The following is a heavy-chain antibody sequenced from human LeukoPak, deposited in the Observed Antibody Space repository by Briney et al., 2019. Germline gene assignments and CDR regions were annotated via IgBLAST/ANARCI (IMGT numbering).Heavy chain of an antibody. D-gene: IGHD1-1*01. J-gene: IGHJ4*02. Sequence: SETLSLTCAVSGHSISSGYYWGWIRQPPGKGLEWIGSIYHSGSTYYNPSLKSRVTISVDTSKNQFSLKLSSVTAADTAVYYCARGIERVGFDYWGQGTLVTVSS. V-gene: IGHV4-38-2*01. CDR1: GHSISSGYY. CDR2: IYHSGST. CDR3: ARGIERVGFDY.